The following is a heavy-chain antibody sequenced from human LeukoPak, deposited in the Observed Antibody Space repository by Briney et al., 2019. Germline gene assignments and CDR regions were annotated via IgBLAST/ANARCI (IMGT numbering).Heavy chain of an antibody. J-gene: IGHJ5*02. D-gene: IGHD3-10*01. V-gene: IGHV4-59*01. Sequence: SETLSLTCTVSGGSISSYYWSWIRQPPGKGLEWIGYIYYSGSTNYNPSLKGRVTISVDTSKNQFSLKLSSVTAADTAVYYCARDGLLWFGELGTWGQGTLVTVSS. CDR2: IYYSGST. CDR1: GGSISSYY. CDR3: ARDGLLWFGELGT.